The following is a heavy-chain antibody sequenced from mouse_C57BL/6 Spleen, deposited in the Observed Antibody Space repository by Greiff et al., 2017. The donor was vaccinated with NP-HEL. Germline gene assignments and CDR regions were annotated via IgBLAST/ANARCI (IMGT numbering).Heavy chain of an antibody. CDR3: ARDSSGYAGDY. J-gene: IGHJ2*01. CDR1: GYTFTSYW. D-gene: IGHD3-2*02. Sequence: QVQLQQPGAELVMPGASVKLSCKASGYTFTSYWMHWVKQRPGQGLEWIGEIDPSDSYTNYNQKFKGKSTLTVDKSSSTAYMQLSSLTSEDSAVYYCARDSSGYAGDYWGQGTTLTVSS. CDR2: IDPSDSYT. V-gene: IGHV1-69*01.